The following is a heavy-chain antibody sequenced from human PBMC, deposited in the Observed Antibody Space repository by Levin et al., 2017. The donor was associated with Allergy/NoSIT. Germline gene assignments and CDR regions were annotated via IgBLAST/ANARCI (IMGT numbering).Heavy chain of an antibody. V-gene: IGHV4-59*08. J-gene: IGHJ4*02. D-gene: IGHD2-21*02. CDR1: GASISSYH. Sequence: KASETLSLTCTVSGASISSYHWSWIRQPPGKGLEWIGYIHNTGSTSYSPSLKSRVTVSADTSKNQFSLRLTSVTAADTAIYYCARQWCTTIDCYPFDYWGQGILVTVSS. CDR2: IHNTGST. CDR3: ARQWCTTIDCYPFDY.